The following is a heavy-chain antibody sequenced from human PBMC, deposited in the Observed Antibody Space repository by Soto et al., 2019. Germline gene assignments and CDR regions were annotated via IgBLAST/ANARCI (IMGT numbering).Heavy chain of an antibody. Sequence: ASVKGLCKASGYTFTGYYMHWVRQAPGQGLEWMGWINPNSGGTNYAQKFQGRVTMTRDTSISTAYMELSRLRSDDTAVYYCARARDYYDSSGYSSYLYYGMDVWGQGTTVTVSS. V-gene: IGHV1-2*02. CDR1: GYTFTGYY. J-gene: IGHJ6*02. CDR2: INPNSGGT. CDR3: ARARDYYDSSGYSSYLYYGMDV. D-gene: IGHD3-22*01.